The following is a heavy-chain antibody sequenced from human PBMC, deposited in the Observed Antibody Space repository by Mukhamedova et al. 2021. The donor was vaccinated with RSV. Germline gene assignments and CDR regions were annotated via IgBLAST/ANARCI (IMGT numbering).Heavy chain of an antibody. CDR3: ANDRPGLGYCTHGVCYFDY. CDR2: ISGSGGST. D-gene: IGHD2-8*01. J-gene: IGHJ4*02. Sequence: WVPAISGSGGSTYYADSVKGRFTISRDNSKNTLYLQMNSLRAEDTAVHYCANDRPGLGYCTHGVCYFDYWGQGTLVTVS. V-gene: IGHV3-23*01.